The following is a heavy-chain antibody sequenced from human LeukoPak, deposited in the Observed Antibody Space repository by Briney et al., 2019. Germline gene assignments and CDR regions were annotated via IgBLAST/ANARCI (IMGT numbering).Heavy chain of an antibody. CDR2: ISGNGGTT. Sequence: PGGSLRLSCAASGFTVSSNYMSWVRQAPGKGLEWVSTISGNGGTTYYADSVKGRFTISRDNSKNTLYLQMNSLRAEDTAVYYCAKIAPLDYYYYMDVWGKGTTVTVSS. CDR3: AKIAPLDYYYYMDV. J-gene: IGHJ6*03. CDR1: GFTVSSNY. V-gene: IGHV3-23*01.